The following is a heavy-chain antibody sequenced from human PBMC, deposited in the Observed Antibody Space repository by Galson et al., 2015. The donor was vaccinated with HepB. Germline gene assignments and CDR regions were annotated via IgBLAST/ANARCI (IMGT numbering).Heavy chain of an antibody. Sequence: SLRLSCAGSGFTFSDAWMTWVRQGPGKGLEWVARIKTKTDGGTTDYATSVEGSFTISRDDSKNTVYLQMNSLKTDDTALYYCAIGYWEDVWGQGTTVTVSS. CDR1: GFTFSDAW. CDR2: IKTKTDGGTT. CDR3: AIGYWEDV. J-gene: IGHJ6*02. D-gene: IGHD1-14*01. V-gene: IGHV3-15*05.